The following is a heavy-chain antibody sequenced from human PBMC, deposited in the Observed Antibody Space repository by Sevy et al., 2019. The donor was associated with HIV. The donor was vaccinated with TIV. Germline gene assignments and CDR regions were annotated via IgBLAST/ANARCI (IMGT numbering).Heavy chain of an antibody. CDR3: ARLLLGGDVQDY. CDR1: GGSISSSSFY. Sequence: SETLSLTCTVSGGSISSSSFYWGWIRQPPGKGLEWIGSIHYSGSTYNNPSLKSRLTISVDTSKNQFSLKLTSVTAADTSIYYCARLLLGGDVQDYWGQGTLVTVSS. V-gene: IGHV4-39*01. J-gene: IGHJ4*02. D-gene: IGHD3-16*01. CDR2: IHYSGST.